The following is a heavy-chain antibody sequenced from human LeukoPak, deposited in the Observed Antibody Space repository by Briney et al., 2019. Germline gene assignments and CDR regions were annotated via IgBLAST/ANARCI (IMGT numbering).Heavy chain of an antibody. V-gene: IGHV3-21*01. CDR3: ARIWAAADPFDY. CDR1: GFTFSSYS. CDR2: ISSSSSYI. D-gene: IGHD6-13*01. J-gene: IGHJ4*02. Sequence: GGSLRLSCAASGFTFSSYSMSWVRQAPGKGLEWVSSISSSSSYIYYADSVKGRFTISRDNAKNSLYLQMNSLRAEDTAVYYCARIWAAADPFDYWGQGTLVTVS.